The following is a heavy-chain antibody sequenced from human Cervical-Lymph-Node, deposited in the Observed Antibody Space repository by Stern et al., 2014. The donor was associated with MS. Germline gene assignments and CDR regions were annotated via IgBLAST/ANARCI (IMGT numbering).Heavy chain of an antibody. CDR1: GGSISSGSYY. CDR2: IYTSGGT. D-gene: IGHD5-12*01. CDR3: ARDKVATPYYYYGMDV. J-gene: IGHJ6*02. Sequence: QVQLQESGPGLVKPSQTLSLTCTVSGGSISSGSYYWSWIRQPAGKGLEWIGRIYTSGGTNYNPSLKSRVTISVDTSKKQFTLKLSSVTAADTAVYYCARDKVATPYYYYGMDVWGQGTTVTVSS. V-gene: IGHV4-61*02.